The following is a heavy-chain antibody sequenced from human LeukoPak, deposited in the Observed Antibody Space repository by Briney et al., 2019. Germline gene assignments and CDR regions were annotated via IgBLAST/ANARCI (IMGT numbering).Heavy chain of an antibody. Sequence: PPETLSLTCTVSGGSISSYYWGWIRQPPGKGLGWIGSIYYSGSTYYNPSLKSRVTISVDTSKNQFSLKLSSVTAADTAVYYCARLGTMVRGVIFGWFDPWGQGTLVTVSS. CDR3: ARLGTMVRGVIFGWFDP. CDR1: GGSISSYY. CDR2: IYYSGST. D-gene: IGHD3-10*01. J-gene: IGHJ5*02. V-gene: IGHV4-39*01.